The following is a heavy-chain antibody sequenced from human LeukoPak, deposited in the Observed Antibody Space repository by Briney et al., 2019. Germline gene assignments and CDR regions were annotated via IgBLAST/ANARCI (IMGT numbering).Heavy chain of an antibody. CDR2: ISYSGST. CDR3: ARDPKPYGMDV. CDR1: GGPISSGDYY. Sequence: SETLSLTCTVSGGPISSGDYYWGWIRQPPGKGLEWIGYISYSGSTYYNPFLESRVTISVDTSKNQFSLKLSSVTAADTAVYYCARDPKPYGMDVWGQGTTVTVSS. V-gene: IGHV4-30-4*01. J-gene: IGHJ6*02.